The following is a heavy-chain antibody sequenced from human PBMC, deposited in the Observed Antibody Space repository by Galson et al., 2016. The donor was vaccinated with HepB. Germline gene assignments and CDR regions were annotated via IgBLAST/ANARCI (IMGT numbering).Heavy chain of an antibody. V-gene: IGHV3-74*01. CDR3: ATDFFIGSGSLGY. CDR2: IKTTGRET. J-gene: IGHJ4*02. CDR1: GFTFSDYW. D-gene: IGHD3-10*01. Sequence: SLRLSCAASGFTFSDYWMHWVRQVPGKGLVWVSRIKTTGRETNYADSVKGRFTISRDNTRNMVYLQMNSLRVDDTAVYYCATDFFIGSGSLGYWGQGALVTVSS.